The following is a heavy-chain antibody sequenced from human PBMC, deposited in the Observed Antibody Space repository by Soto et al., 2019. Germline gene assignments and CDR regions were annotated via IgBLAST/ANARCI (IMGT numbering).Heavy chain of an antibody. J-gene: IGHJ4*02. CDR1: GYTFTSYY. V-gene: IGHV1-46*03. CDR3: AREPEPITIFGVVTRFDY. D-gene: IGHD3-3*01. Sequence: ASVKVSCKASGYTFTSYYMHWVRQAPGQWLEWMGIINPSGGSTSYAQKFQGRVTMTRDTSTSTVYMELSSLRSEDTAVYYCAREPEPITIFGVVTRFDYWGQGTLVTSPQ. CDR2: INPSGGST.